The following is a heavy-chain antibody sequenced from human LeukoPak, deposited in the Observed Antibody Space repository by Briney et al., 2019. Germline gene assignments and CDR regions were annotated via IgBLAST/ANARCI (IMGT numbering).Heavy chain of an antibody. J-gene: IGHJ5*02. CDR3: ARDEGYCTITTCYRNWFDP. V-gene: IGHV1-18*01. Sequence: GASVKVSCKASGYTFTNHGISWVRQAPGQGLEWMGWISTYYGNTNYAQKLQGRVTMTTDTSTSTAFMEPRSLRSDDTAVYYCARDEGYCTITTCYRNWFDPWGQGTLVTVSS. CDR2: ISTYYGNT. CDR1: GYTFTNHG. D-gene: IGHD2-2*01.